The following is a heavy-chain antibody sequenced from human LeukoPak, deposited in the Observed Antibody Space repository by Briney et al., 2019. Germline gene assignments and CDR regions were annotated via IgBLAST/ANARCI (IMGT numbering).Heavy chain of an antibody. J-gene: IGHJ4*02. CDR1: GFTFSSYG. Sequence: PGGSLRLSCAASGFTFSSYGMQWVRQAPGKGLEWVAVISYDGSNKYYADSVKGRFTISRDNSKNTLYLQMNSLRAEDTAVYYCARGQFPSPYYFDYWGQGTLVTVSS. D-gene: IGHD5-24*01. V-gene: IGHV3-30*03. CDR3: ARGQFPSPYYFDY. CDR2: ISYDGSNK.